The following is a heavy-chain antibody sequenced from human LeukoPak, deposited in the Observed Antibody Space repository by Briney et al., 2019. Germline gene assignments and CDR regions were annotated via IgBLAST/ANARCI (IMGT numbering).Heavy chain of an antibody. D-gene: IGHD6-6*01. V-gene: IGHV3-66*02. CDR2: IYSGGST. Sequence: GGSLTLSCAASGITVSRNHMSWVRQAPGKGLEWVSGIYSGGSTFDADSVKGRFTSSRDTSKNTFYLQMNSLRVEDTAVYYCAREATAPRPFSTDYYYYMDVWAKGPRSPSP. CDR1: GITVSRNH. J-gene: IGHJ6*03. CDR3: AREATAPRPFSTDYYYYMDV.